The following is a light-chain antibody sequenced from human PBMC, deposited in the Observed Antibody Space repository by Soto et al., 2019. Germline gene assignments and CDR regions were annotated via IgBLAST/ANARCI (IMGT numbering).Light chain of an antibody. J-gene: IGLJ2*01. V-gene: IGLV1-44*01. CDR1: SSNIGSNT. CDR2: SNN. Sequence: QSVLTQPPSASGTPGQRVTISCSGGSSNIGSNTVNWYQQLPGTAPNLLIYSNNQRPSGVPDRFSGSKSGTSASLAISGLQSEYEADYYCAAWDVSLNAVVFGGGTKLTVL. CDR3: AAWDVSLNAVV.